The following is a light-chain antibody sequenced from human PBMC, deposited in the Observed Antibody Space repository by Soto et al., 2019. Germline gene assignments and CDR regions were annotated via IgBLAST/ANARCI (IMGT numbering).Light chain of an antibody. J-gene: IGLJ1*01. Sequence: QSVLTQPPSXSGXPXXXXTXSXXXXXSXXGXXYVXWYQXXPGTAPKLLXYRNNQRPSGVPXRXSGSKSGTSASLAISGXXSXDEADYYCAAWDDSLSGLYVFGTGTQLTVL. V-gene: IGLV1-47*01. CDR3: AAWDDSLSGLYV. CDR1: XSXXGXXY. CDR2: RNN.